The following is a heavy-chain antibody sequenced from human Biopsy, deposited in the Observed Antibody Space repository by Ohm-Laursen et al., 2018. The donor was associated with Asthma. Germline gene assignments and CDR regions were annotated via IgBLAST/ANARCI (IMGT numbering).Heavy chain of an antibody. CDR2: ISSSGSTT. CDR1: GFSFSDYY. V-gene: IGHV3-11*01. CDR3: ARVFESSEWGPFYHFGLDV. D-gene: IGHD6-25*01. Sequence: SLRLSCTAPGFSFSDYYMTWMRQAPGKGLEWASSISSSGSTTYPAESVKGRFTISRDNAQKSLFLQMGNLRAEDTAIYYCARVFESSEWGPFYHFGLDVWGQGTTVAVSS. J-gene: IGHJ6*02.